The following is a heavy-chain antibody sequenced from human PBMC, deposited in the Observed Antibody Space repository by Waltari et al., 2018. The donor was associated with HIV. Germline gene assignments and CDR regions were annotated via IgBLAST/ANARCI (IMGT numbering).Heavy chain of an antibody. CDR1: GGSVSSSSYF. CDR3: ARHARRVGAAYWNFDL. CDR2: SYYTGRA. V-gene: IGHV4-39*01. Sequence: QLQLQESGPGLVKPSETLSLTCAVSGGSVSSSSYFWGWIRQPPGKGLGWVGRSYYTGRAYYTPSLKSPVTISLDTSKNQFSLKVTSVTAADTAVYYCARHARRVGAAYWNFDLWGRGTLVTVSS. D-gene: IGHD1-26*01. J-gene: IGHJ2*01.